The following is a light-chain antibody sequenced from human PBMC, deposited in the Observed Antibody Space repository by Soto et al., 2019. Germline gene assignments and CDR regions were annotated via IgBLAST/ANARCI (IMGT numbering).Light chain of an antibody. CDR3: QQYGISPYT. Sequence: EIVLTQSPGTLSLSPGERATLSCRASQSVSSSYLAWYQQKPGQAPSLLIYGASSRATGIPDRFSGSGSGTDFTITISRLEPEDFSVYYCQQYGISPYTFGQGTKLDIK. CDR2: GAS. J-gene: IGKJ2*01. CDR1: QSVSSSY. V-gene: IGKV3-20*01.